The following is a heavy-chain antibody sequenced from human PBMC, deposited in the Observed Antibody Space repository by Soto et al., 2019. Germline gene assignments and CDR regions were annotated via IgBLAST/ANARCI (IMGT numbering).Heavy chain of an antibody. V-gene: IGHV1-2*02. J-gene: IGHJ4*02. CDR1: GYSITGYY. Sequence: QVQLVQSGAEVKKPGASLKVSCKASGYSITGYYLDWVRQAPGHGLEWMGWINPNRGGTNYAQKFQGRVTMTRDTSINTVDMELSSLTSDDTAVYYCARVAVSGTIDYWGQGTLVTVSS. CDR2: INPNRGGT. D-gene: IGHD3-10*01. CDR3: ARVAVSGTIDY.